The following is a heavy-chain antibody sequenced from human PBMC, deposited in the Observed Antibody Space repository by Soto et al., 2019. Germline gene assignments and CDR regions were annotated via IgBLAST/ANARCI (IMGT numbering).Heavy chain of an antibody. Sequence: PSETLSLTCTVSGGFIISDYWIWIRQPPGQGLEWIGYIYYSGSTNYNPSLRSRVTISLDTSKKQFSLKLSSVTAADTAVYYCARSVTPWGQGTLVTVSS. J-gene: IGHJ5*02. CDR3: ARSVTP. CDR2: IYYSGST. CDR1: GGFIISDY. V-gene: IGHV4-59*01. D-gene: IGHD3-10*01.